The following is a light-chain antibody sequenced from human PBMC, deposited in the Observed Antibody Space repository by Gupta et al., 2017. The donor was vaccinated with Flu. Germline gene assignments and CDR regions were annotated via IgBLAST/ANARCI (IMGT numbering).Light chain of an antibody. J-gene: IGLJ3*02. Sequence: SYELTPRPSVSVSPGQSARITCPGDALARQDAYWYQQKPGQAPVLVRFKDTERPSGIPERFSGSSSETMVTSTMSGVEAEDAADYYCQADDSTACYRVFGGGTKLTVL. CDR1: ALARQD. CDR2: KDT. CDR3: QADDSTACYRV. V-gene: IGLV3-25*02.